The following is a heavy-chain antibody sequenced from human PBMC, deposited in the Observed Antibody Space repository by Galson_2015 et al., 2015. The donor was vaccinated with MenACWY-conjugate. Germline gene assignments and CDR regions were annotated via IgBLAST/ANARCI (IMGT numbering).Heavy chain of an antibody. J-gene: IGHJ6*02. CDR3: ARHPPGGRGMDV. D-gene: IGHD1-26*01. CDR2: ISPGDSNT. Sequence: QSGAEVKQPGESLKISCKGSGYYFTSYRIAWVRQIPGKGLEWMGLISPGDSNTRYSPSFQGQVTISADKSISTAYPQWSSLKASDTAMYYCARHPPGGRGMDVWGQGTTVTVSS. V-gene: IGHV5-51*01. CDR1: GYYFTSYR.